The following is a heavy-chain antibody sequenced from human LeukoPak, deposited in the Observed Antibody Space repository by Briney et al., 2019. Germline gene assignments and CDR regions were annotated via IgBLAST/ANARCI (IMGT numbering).Heavy chain of an antibody. J-gene: IGHJ4*02. D-gene: IGHD6-19*01. V-gene: IGHV3-30*03. CDR3: ARAIGVAVAGTDY. Sequence: GGSLRLSCEASGFTFSTYWMGWVRQAPGKGLEWVAVISYDGSNKYYADSVKGRFTISRDNSKNTLYLQMNSLRAEDTAVYYCARAIGVAVAGTDYWGQGTLVTVSS. CDR1: GFTFSTYW. CDR2: ISYDGSNK.